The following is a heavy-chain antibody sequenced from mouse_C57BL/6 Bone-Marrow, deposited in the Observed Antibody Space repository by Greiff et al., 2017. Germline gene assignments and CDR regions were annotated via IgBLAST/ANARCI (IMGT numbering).Heavy chain of an antibody. Sequence: VQLQQSEAELVKPGASVKLSCKASGYTFTSYWMQWVKQRPGQGLEWIGEIDPSDSYTNYNQKFKGKATLTVDTSSSTAYMQLSSLTSEDSAVYYCARDVGYFYWYFDVWGTGTTVTVSS. CDR2: IDPSDSYT. J-gene: IGHJ1*03. CDR3: ARDVGYFYWYFDV. D-gene: IGHD2-3*01. CDR1: GYTFTSYW. V-gene: IGHV1-50*01.